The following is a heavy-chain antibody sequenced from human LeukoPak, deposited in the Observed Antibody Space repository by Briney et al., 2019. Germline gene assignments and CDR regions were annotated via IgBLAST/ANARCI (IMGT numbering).Heavy chain of an antibody. Sequence: SVKVSSKTSGYTFTGDYMHWVRQAPGQGLEWMGLINPNRGGTNYAQKFKGRVTMSRDTSISTAYMELSRLRSDETAVYFCARNHYYGSGSDFDYWGQGTLVTVSS. CDR3: ARNHYYGSGSDFDY. D-gene: IGHD3-10*01. CDR1: GYTFTGDY. CDR2: INPNRGGT. V-gene: IGHV1-2*02. J-gene: IGHJ4*02.